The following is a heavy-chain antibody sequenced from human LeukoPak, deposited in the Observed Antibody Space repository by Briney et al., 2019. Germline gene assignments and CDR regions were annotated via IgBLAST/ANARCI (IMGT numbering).Heavy chain of an antibody. V-gene: IGHV3-30*04. CDR2: ITYDETDT. Sequence: GGSLRLSCAASGFNFRSYAFHWVRQAPGKGPEWMAFITYDETDTYYADSVKGRFTLSRDNSQNTLYLQMNSLRAADTAVYYCARPGGYAFDMWGQGTMVTVSS. CDR1: GFNFRSYA. J-gene: IGHJ3*02. CDR3: ARPGGYAFDM. D-gene: IGHD3-16*01.